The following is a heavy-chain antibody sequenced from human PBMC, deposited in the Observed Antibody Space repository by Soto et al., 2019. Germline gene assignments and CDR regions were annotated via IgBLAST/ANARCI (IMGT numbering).Heavy chain of an antibody. CDR1: GASINTYY. CDR3: ARDRALFESTGLYFDY. V-gene: IGHV4-59*01. J-gene: IGHJ4*02. Sequence: PSETLSLTCTVSGASINTYYWSWIRQPPGKGLEWIGYIYDSGSTNYNPSLKSRVSISMDTSKNQFSLKLTSVTAADTAVYYCARDRALFESTGLYFDYWGQGTLVTVS. D-gene: IGHD2-8*02. CDR2: IYDSGST.